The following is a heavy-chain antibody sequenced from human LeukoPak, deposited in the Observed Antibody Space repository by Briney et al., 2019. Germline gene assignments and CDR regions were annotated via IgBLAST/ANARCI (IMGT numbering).Heavy chain of an antibody. CDR3: AKDRANRIATNLDY. CDR2: IYSGGST. CDR1: GFTVSSNY. Sequence: GGSLRLSCAASGFTVSSNYMSWVRQAPGKGLEWVSVIYSGGSTYYADSVKGRFTISRDNSKNTPSLQMNSLRAEDTAVYYCAKDRANRIATNLDYWGQGTLVTVSS. V-gene: IGHV3-66*01. D-gene: IGHD6-13*01. J-gene: IGHJ4*02.